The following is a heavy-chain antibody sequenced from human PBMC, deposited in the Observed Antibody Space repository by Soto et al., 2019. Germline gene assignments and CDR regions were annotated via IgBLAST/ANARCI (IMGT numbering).Heavy chain of an antibody. V-gene: IGHV4-39*01. Sequence: PSETLSLTCTVSGASISSSSYYWGWIRQPPGKGLEWIGSIYCSGSTYYNPSLKSRVTISVDTSKNQFSLKLSSVTAADTAVYYCARSSYGSGSYYRRKPFDYWGQGTLVTVSS. CDR2: IYCSGST. CDR3: ARSSYGSGSYYRRKPFDY. J-gene: IGHJ4*02. CDR1: GASISSSSYY. D-gene: IGHD3-10*01.